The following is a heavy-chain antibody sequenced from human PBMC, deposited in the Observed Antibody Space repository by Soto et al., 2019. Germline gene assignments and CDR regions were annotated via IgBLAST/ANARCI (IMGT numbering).Heavy chain of an antibody. CDR1: GYSSTSYW. J-gene: IGHJ5*02. CDR3: ARIGYCSSTSCYTWFDP. V-gene: IGHV5-10-1*01. D-gene: IGHD2-2*02. Sequence: LGESLKISCKGSGYSSTSYWISWVRQMPGKGLEWMGRIDPSDSYTNYSPSFQGHVTISADKSISTAYLQWSSLKASDTAMYYCARIGYCSSTSCYTWFDPWGQGTLVTVSS. CDR2: IDPSDSYT.